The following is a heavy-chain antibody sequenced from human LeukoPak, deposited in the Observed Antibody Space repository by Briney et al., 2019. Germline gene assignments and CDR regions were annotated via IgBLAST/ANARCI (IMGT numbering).Heavy chain of an antibody. CDR1: GFTFSSYG. V-gene: IGHV3-33*01. D-gene: IGHD3-22*01. Sequence: GGSLRLSCAASGFTFSSYGMHWVRQAPGKGLEWVAVIWYDGSNKYYADSVKGRFTNSRDNSKNTLYLQMNSLRAEDTAVYYCARSTTYYYGSSGYSDFDYWGQGTLVTVSS. J-gene: IGHJ4*02. CDR2: IWYDGSNK. CDR3: ARSTTYYYGSSGYSDFDY.